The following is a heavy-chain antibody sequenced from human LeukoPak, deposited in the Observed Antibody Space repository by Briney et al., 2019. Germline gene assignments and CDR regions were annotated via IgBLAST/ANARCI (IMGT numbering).Heavy chain of an antibody. CDR2: INSDGSEG. Sequence: GGSLRLSCAVSGFTFSGFWMSWSRQAPGKGLEWVASINSDGSEGYYADVVKGRFTISRDNAKNSLYLQINSLGAEDTAVYYCARSYNYGDYYYYGMDVWGQGTTVTVSS. V-gene: IGHV3-7*01. CDR1: GFTFSGFW. D-gene: IGHD5-18*01. J-gene: IGHJ6*02. CDR3: ARSYNYGDYYYYGMDV.